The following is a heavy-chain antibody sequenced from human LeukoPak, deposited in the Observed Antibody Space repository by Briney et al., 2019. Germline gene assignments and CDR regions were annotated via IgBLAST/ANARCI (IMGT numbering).Heavy chain of an antibody. J-gene: IGHJ4*02. CDR2: IYYSGST. D-gene: IGHD5-12*01. V-gene: IGHV4-59*01. CDR1: GGSISSYY. Sequence: PSETLSLTCTVSGGSISSYYWSWIRQPPGKGLEWIGYIYYSGSTNYNPSLKSRVTISVDTSKNQFSLKLSSVTAADTAMSGYDWESFYDYWGQGSLVTVSS. CDR3: DWESFYDY.